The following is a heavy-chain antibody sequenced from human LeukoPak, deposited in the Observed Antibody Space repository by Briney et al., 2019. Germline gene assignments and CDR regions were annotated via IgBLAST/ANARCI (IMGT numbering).Heavy chain of an antibody. CDR2: VYTGDNT. V-gene: IGHV3-53*01. CDR3: ARDREAGTSASRFDY. Sequence: GGSLGLSCAASGFTVSDNYMSWVRQAPGKGLEWVSVVYTGDNTYYAGSVKGRFTISRDNSKNTLYLQMNSLRAEDTAVYYCARDREAGTSASRFDYWGQGTLVTVSS. D-gene: IGHD2-2*01. CDR1: GFTVSDNY. J-gene: IGHJ4*02.